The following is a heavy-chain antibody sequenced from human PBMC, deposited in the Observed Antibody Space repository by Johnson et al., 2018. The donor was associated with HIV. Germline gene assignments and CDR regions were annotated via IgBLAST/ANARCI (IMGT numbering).Heavy chain of an antibody. Sequence: QVQLVESGGGLVKPGGSLRLSCATSGFTFSDYYMSWIRQAPGKGLEWVSYISSSGSTQYYAASVKARFTLSRDNAKNSLLLQMNSLRAEDTAVYYCARAPRWFNVFDIWGQGTMVTVSS. CDR3: ARAPRWFNVFDI. V-gene: IGHV3-11*01. D-gene: IGHD4-23*01. CDR2: ISSSGSTQ. J-gene: IGHJ3*02. CDR1: GFTFSDYY.